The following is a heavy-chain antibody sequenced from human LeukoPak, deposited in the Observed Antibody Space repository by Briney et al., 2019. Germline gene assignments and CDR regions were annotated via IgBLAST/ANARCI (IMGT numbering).Heavy chain of an antibody. Sequence: SVKVSCKASRGTISNYAITWVRQAPGQGLEWMGGIIPIFGTRNYAQKFQGRVTITTDESTSTAYMELSSLRSEDTAVYYCARGEPRGGWFDFFDSWGQGTLVTVSS. D-gene: IGHD6-19*01. CDR1: RGTISNYA. CDR3: ARGEPRGGWFDFFDS. V-gene: IGHV1-69*05. J-gene: IGHJ4*02. CDR2: IIPIFGTR.